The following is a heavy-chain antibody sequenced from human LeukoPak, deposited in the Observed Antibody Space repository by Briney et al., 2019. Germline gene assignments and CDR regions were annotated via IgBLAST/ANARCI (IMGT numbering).Heavy chain of an antibody. CDR1: GYSINSGYY. CDR3: ARDQNGSGSFGY. J-gene: IGHJ4*02. V-gene: IGHV4-38-2*02. D-gene: IGHD3-10*01. CDR2: IYHSGST. Sequence: SETLSLTCTVSGYSINSGYYWGWIRQPPGKGLEWIAIIYHSGSTYYNPSLKSRVTISVDTSKNQFSLKLSSVTAADTAVYYCARDQNGSGSFGYWGQGTLVTVSS.